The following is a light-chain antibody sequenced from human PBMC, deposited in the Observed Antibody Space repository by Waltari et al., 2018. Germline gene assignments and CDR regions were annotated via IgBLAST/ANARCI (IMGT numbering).Light chain of an antibody. V-gene: IGKV3-15*01. CDR3: QQYNNWPPPGT. CDR2: GTS. Sequence: IVIPKSPATLSVSPGVSAPLSWRASQSVRTNLAWYQPKPGLATTLLLYGTSTRATAPPARFSGSGSVTDFTLTISSLQAEDFAVYDCQQYNNWPPPGTFGQGTKVEIK. J-gene: IGKJ1*01. CDR1: QSVRTN.